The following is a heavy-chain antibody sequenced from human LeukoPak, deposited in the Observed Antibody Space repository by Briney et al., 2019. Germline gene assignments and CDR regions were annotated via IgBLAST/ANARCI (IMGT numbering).Heavy chain of an antibody. D-gene: IGHD2-2*01. V-gene: IGHV4-59*01. CDR3: ARDKGLAVVPAAIDYYGMDV. Sequence: SETLSLTCTVSGGSISSYYWSWIRQPPGKGLQWIGYIYSSGSTNYNPSFKSRVTISVDTSRNQFSLKLSSVTAADTAMYYCARDKGLAVVPAAIDYYGMDVWGQGTTVTVSS. CDR2: IYSSGST. J-gene: IGHJ6*02. CDR1: GGSISSYY.